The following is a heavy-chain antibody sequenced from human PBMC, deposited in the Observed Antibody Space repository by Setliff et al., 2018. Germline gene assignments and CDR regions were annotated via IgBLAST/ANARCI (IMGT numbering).Heavy chain of an antibody. J-gene: IGHJ4*02. CDR2: INHSGNT. CDR3: ARGHPPSDSSGYYYAY. CDR1: SGSFSGYY. D-gene: IGHD3-22*01. Sequence: PSATLSLTCAVYSGSFSGYYWSWIRQPPGKGLEWIGEINHSGNTNYNPSLKSRVTISVDTSKNQISLKLSSVTAADTAVYYCARGHPPSDSSGYYYAYWGQGTLVTVSS. V-gene: IGHV4-34*01.